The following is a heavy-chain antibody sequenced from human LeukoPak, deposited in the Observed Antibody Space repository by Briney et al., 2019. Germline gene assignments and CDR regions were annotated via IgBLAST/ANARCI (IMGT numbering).Heavy chain of an antibody. CDR3: ARRCGDCLGAPDI. CDR1: GFTFSRHE. J-gene: IGHJ3*02. D-gene: IGHD2-21*02. CDR2: IGGGGADK. Sequence: PGGSLRLSCVASGFTFSRHEMNWVRQAPGKGLEWVSSIGGGGADKYYADSVKGRFTISRDNSKNTLSLQMNSLRAEDTAIYYCARRCGDCLGAPDIWGQGTMVTVSS. V-gene: IGHV3-23*01.